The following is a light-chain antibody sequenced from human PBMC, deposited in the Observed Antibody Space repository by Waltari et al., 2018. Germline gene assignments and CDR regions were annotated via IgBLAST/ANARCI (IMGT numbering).Light chain of an antibody. CDR3: SSYTSSSTVV. CDR2: EVS. J-gene: IGLJ2*01. CDR1: SSAVGGYNY. V-gene: IGLV2-14*01. Sequence: QSALTQPASVSGSPGQSITTSCTGTSSAVGGYNYVSWYQQHPGKAPKLMIYEVSKRPSGVSNRFSGSKSGNTASLTISGLQAEDEADYYCSSYTSSSTVVFGGGTKLTVL.